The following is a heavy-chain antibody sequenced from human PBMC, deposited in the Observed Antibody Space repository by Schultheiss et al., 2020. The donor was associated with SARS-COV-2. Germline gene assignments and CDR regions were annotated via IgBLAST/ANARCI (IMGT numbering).Heavy chain of an antibody. J-gene: IGHJ4*02. V-gene: IGHV3-66*01. Sequence: GGSLRLSCAASGFTVSSNYMSWVRQAPGKGLEWVSVIYSGGSTYYADSVKGRFTISRDDSKNSLYLQMNSLKTEDTAVYYCARAADYFDYWGQGTLVTVSS. CDR1: GFTVSSNY. CDR3: ARAADYFDY. CDR2: IYSGGST.